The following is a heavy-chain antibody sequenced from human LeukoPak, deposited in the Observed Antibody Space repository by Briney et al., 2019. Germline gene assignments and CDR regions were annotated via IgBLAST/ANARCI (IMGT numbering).Heavy chain of an antibody. CDR1: GFTFSSYA. Sequence: GGSLRLSCAASGFTFSSYAMSWVRQAPGKGLEWVSAISGSGGSTYYADSVKGRFTISRDNPKNTLYLQMNSLRAEDTAVYYCAKSKVREPAGDYWGQGTLVTVSS. D-gene: IGHD3-10*01. J-gene: IGHJ4*02. V-gene: IGHV3-23*01. CDR2: ISGSGGST. CDR3: AKSKVREPAGDY.